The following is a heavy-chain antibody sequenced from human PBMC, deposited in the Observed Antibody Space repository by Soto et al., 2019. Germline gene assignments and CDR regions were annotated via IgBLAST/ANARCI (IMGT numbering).Heavy chain of an antibody. J-gene: IGHJ4*02. CDR3: AKDNRYDSSGYPGY. V-gene: IGHV3-30*18. CDR1: GFTFSSYG. D-gene: IGHD3-22*01. Sequence: GGSLRLSCAASGFTFSSYGMHWVRQAPGKGLEWVAVISYDGSNKYYADSVKGRFTISRGNSKNTLYLQMNSLRAEDTAVYYCAKDNRYDSSGYPGYWGQGTLVTVSS. CDR2: ISYDGSNK.